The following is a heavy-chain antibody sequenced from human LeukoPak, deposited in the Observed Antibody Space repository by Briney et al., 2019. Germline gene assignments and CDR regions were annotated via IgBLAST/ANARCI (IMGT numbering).Heavy chain of an antibody. CDR2: IYYSGST. D-gene: IGHD3-22*01. CDR3: ARHNYDSSGYYLNWFDP. Sequence: SETLSLTCTVSGGSINYYYWMWIRQPPGKGLEWIGYIYYSGSTNYNPSLKSRVTISVDTSKNQFSLKLSSVTAADTAVYYCARHNYDSSGYYLNWFDPWGQGTLVTVSS. CDR1: GGSINYYY. V-gene: IGHV4-59*01. J-gene: IGHJ5*02.